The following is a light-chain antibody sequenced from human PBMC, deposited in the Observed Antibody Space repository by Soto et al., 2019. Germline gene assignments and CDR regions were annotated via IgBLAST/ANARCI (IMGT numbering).Light chain of an antibody. V-gene: IGKV3D-15*01. CDR3: QQYNNWPKT. CDR1: QSVSSY. J-gene: IGKJ1*01. Sequence: IVLTQSPVTLSLSPGERATLSCRASQSVSSYLAWYQQKPGQAPRLRIYGASSRATGIPDRFSGSGSETDFTLTISSLQAEDFAVYYCQQYNNWPKTFGQGTKVDIK. CDR2: GAS.